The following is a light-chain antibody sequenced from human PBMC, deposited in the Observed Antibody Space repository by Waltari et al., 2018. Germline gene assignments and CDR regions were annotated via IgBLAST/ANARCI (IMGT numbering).Light chain of an antibody. J-gene: IGKJ1*01. V-gene: IGKV3-20*01. Sequence: EIVLTQSPGTLSLSPGERATLSCRASQSVSSNYLAWYQQIPGQAPRLVIYGASSRATGIPDRFSGSGSGTDFTLTISRLEPEDFAVYYCHQYDSSPRTFGQGTKVEIK. CDR2: GAS. CDR1: QSVSSNY. CDR3: HQYDSSPRT.